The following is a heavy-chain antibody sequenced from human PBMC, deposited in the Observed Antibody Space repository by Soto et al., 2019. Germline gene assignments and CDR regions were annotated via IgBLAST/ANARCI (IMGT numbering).Heavy chain of an antibody. CDR2: IIPIFGTA. CDR1: GGTFSSYA. CDR3: ARHERSETYYYGSGSY. J-gene: IGHJ4*02. V-gene: IGHV1-69*13. D-gene: IGHD3-10*01. Sequence: SVKVSCKASGGTFSSYAISWVRQAPGQGLEWMGGIIPIFGTANYAQKFQGRVTITADESTSTAYMELSSLRSEDTAVYYCARHERSETYYYGSGSYWGQGTLVTVSS.